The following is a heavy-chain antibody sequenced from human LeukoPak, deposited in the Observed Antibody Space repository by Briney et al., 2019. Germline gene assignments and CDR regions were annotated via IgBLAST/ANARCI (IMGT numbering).Heavy chain of an antibody. J-gene: IGHJ3*01. CDR1: GFTFSTYW. V-gene: IGHV3-74*01. CDR3: AGGISATGGG. CDR2: INSDGSIT. Sequence: PGGSLRLSCAASGFTFSTYWMHWVRQVPGKGLVWVSRINSDGSITTYADSVKGRFTISRDNAKNTLYLQMNSLGVEDTAVYYCAGGISATGGGWGQGTMVTVSS. D-gene: IGHD6-13*01.